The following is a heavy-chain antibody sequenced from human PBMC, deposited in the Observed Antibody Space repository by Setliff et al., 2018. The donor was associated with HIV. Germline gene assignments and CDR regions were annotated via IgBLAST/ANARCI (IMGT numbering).Heavy chain of an antibody. J-gene: IGHJ4*02. CDR1: GGSISSYY. Sequence: TLSLTCTVSGGSISSYYWSWIRQPPGKGLEWIGYISYSGSADYNPSLKSRVTISIDTSKNQFSLKLKSVTAADTAVYYCARWHPPYGFWEEDYWGQGTLVTVSS. V-gene: IGHV4-59*08. CDR3: ARWHPPYGFWEEDY. CDR2: ISYSGSA. D-gene: IGHD3-10*01.